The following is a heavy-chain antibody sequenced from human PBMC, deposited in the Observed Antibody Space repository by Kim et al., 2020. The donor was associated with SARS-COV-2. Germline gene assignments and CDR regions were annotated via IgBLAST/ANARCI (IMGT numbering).Heavy chain of an antibody. V-gene: IGHV7-4-1*02. CDR1: GYSFSNYG. J-gene: IGHJ4*02. Sequence: ASVKVSCKASGYSFSNYGLNWVRQAPGRGLEWMGWINTDTGNPTYAQGFRGRFVFSFNTSVSTAYLQISSLKAEDTAVYYCARGSSATYYYDSSGFSLDYWGQGSLVTVSS. D-gene: IGHD3-22*01. CDR2: INTDTGNP. CDR3: ARGSSATYYYDSSGFSLDY.